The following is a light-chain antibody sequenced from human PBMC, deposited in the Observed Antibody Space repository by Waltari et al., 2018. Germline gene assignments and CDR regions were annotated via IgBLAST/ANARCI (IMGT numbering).Light chain of an antibody. J-gene: IGLJ2*01. CDR1: KLGNKY. CDR3: QAWDSTSYVV. CDR2: QDT. Sequence: SYELTQPPSVSVSPGQTASITCSGEKLGNKYVSWYQQKPGQSPVLVVHQDTKRPSGIPERFSGSNSGNTATLTISGTQAVDEADYYCQAWDSTSYVVFCGGTKVTV. V-gene: IGLV3-1*01.